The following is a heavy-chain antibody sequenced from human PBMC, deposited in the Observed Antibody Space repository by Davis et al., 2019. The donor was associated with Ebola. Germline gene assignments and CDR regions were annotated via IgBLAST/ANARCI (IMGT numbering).Heavy chain of an antibody. CDR2: ISAYNGNT. D-gene: IGHD3-3*01. CDR3: ARELYTFYDFWSGYYPADY. V-gene: IGHV1-18*04. CDR1: GYTFTSYG. Sequence: ASVKVSCKASGYTFTSYGISWVRQAPGQGLEWMGWISAYNGNTNYAQKLQGRVTMTTDTSTSTAYMELRSLRSDDTAVYYCARELYTFYDFWSGYYPADYWGQGTLVTVSS. J-gene: IGHJ4*02.